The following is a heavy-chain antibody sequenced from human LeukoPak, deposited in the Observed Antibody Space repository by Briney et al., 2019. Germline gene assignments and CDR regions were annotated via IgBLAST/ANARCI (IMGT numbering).Heavy chain of an antibody. CDR3: ASGDLEYSSPKGWFDP. Sequence: AAVKVSCKACRGTFISYARSWVRPARGQGLAWMGGVIPIFGTANYAQKFQGRVTITTDESTSTAYMELSSLRSEDTAVYYCASGDLEYSSPKGWFDPWGQGTLVTVSS. V-gene: IGHV1-69*05. CDR2: VIPIFGTA. CDR1: RGTFISYA. D-gene: IGHD6-6*01. J-gene: IGHJ5*02.